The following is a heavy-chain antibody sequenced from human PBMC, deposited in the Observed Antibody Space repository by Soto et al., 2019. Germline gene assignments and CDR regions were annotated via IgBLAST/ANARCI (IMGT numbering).Heavy chain of an antibody. J-gene: IGHJ4*02. Sequence: QVQLQESGPGLVKPSQTLTLTCSVSGGSIDTGGFYWSWARQLPGKGLQWIGYIYYTGAAYYNPALKSRVVISLDTPANQFSLSLTSLTAADTAVYYCASGTFNDISFDSWGQGRLVTVSS. CDR2: IYYTGAA. CDR1: GGSIDTGGFY. V-gene: IGHV4-31*03. CDR3: ASGTFNDISFDS. D-gene: IGHD2-21*01.